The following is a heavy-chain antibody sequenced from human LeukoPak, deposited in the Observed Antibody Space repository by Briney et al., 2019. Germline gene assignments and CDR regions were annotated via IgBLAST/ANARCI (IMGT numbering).Heavy chain of an antibody. J-gene: IGHJ4*02. D-gene: IGHD2-8*01. CDR3: SRNGLVDFDY. CDR1: GFAFDDFA. V-gene: IGHV3-49*04. Sequence: HTGGSLRLSCTTSGFAFDDFAMSWVRQPAGKGLEWVGSIRRRAYGGAAEYAASVKGRFIISRDDSKGIAYLQMNSLKTEDTAVYYCSRNGLVDFDYWGQGSLVIVSP. CDR2: IRRRAYGGAA.